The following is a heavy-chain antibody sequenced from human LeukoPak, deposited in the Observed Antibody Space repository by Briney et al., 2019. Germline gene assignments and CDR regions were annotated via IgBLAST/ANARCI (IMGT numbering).Heavy chain of an antibody. Sequence: GGSLRLSCAASGFTFSNYWVHWVRQAPGKGLVWVSRINRDGSTTNYADSVKGRFTVSRDNAKNTLNLQMNSLRAEDTAVYYCARDRKSGESSEIDFWGQGTLVTVSS. CDR2: INRDGSTT. CDR1: GFTFSNYW. J-gene: IGHJ4*02. CDR3: ARDRKSGESSEIDF. V-gene: IGHV3-74*01. D-gene: IGHD3-10*01.